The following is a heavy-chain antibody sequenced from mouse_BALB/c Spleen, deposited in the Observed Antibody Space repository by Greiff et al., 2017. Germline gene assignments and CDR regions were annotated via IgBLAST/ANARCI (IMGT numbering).Heavy chain of an antibody. J-gene: IGHJ4*01. CDR3: ARGGYYGSSYAMDY. CDR1: GFSLTGYG. Sequence: VHLVESGPGLVAPSQSLSITCTVSGFSLTGYGVNWVRQPPGKGLEWLGMIWGDGSTDYNSALKSRLSISKDNSKSQVFLKMNSLQTDDTARYYCARGGYYGSSYAMDYWGQGTSVTVSS. CDR2: IWGDGST. D-gene: IGHD1-1*01. V-gene: IGHV2-6-7*01.